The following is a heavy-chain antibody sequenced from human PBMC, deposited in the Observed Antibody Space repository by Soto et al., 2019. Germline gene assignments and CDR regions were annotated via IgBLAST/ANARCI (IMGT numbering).Heavy chain of an antibody. J-gene: IGHJ6*02. CDR3: AADRLTPLLSLYYYGMDV. Sequence: ASVKVSCKASGFTFTSSAVQWVRQARGQRLEWIGWIVVGSGNTNYAQKFQERVTITRDMSTSTAYMELSSLRSEDTAVYYCAADRLTPLLSLYYYGMDVWGQGTTVTVSS. D-gene: IGHD1-26*01. CDR2: IVVGSGNT. CDR1: GFTFTSSA. V-gene: IGHV1-58*01.